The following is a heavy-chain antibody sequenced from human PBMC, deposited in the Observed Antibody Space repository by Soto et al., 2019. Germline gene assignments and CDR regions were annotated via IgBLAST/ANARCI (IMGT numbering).Heavy chain of an antibody. V-gene: IGHV3-23*01. CDR3: AKDSSYYYGMDV. CDR2: ISGSGGST. Sequence: EVQLLESGGGLVQPGGSLSLSCAASGFTFSSYAMSWVRQAPGKGLEWVSAISGSGGSTYYADSVKGRFTISRDNSKNTLYLQMNSLRAEDTAVYYCAKDSSYYYGMDVWGQGTTVTVFS. CDR1: GFTFSSYA. J-gene: IGHJ6*02.